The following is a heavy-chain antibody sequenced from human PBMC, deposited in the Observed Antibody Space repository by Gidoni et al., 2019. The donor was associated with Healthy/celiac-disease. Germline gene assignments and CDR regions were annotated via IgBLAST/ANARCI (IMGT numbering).Heavy chain of an antibody. CDR3: AKATYYYDSSGRGVFDY. CDR1: GFTFSSYG. V-gene: IGHV3-30*18. Sequence: QVQLVESGGGVVQPGRSLRLSCAASGFTFSSYGMHWVRQAPGKGLEWVAVISYDGSNKYYADSVKGRFTISRDNSKNTLYLQMNSLRAEDTAVYYCAKATYYYDSSGRGVFDYWGQGTLVTVSS. CDR2: ISYDGSNK. D-gene: IGHD3-22*01. J-gene: IGHJ4*02.